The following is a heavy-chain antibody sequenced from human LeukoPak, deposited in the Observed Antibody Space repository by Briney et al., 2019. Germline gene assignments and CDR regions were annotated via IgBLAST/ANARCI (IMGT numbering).Heavy chain of an antibody. CDR3: ARDGGYCTNGVCYTQGYYYYYMDV. Sequence: SETLSLTCTVSGGSISSYYWSWIRQPAGKGLEWIGRIYTSGSTNYNPSLKSRVTMSVDTSKNQFSLKLSSVTAADTAVYYCARDGGYCTNGVCYTQGYYYYYMDVWGKGTTVTVSS. CDR1: GGSISSYY. V-gene: IGHV4-4*07. J-gene: IGHJ6*03. D-gene: IGHD2-8*01. CDR2: IYTSGST.